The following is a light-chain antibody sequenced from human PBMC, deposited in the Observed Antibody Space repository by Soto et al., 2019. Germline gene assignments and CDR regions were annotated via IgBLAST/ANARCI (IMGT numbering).Light chain of an antibody. CDR2: EVS. CDR3: SSYTSSSTRV. J-gene: IGLJ3*02. CDR1: SSDVGGYNY. Sequence: QSALTQPASVSGSPGQSITISCTGTSSDVGGYNYVSWYQQHPGKAPKLMIYEVSNRPSGVSNRFSGSKSGNTASLTIYGLQAADEADDYCSSYTSSSTRVFGGGTKPTVL. V-gene: IGLV2-14*01.